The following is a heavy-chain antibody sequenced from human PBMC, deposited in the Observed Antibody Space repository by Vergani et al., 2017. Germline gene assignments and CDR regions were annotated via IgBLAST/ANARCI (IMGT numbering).Heavy chain of an antibody. CDR3: ARVNTETNGHLYYYYYMDV. D-gene: IGHD4-11*01. CDR2: IDHTGRP. CDR1: GGSFTSYH. J-gene: IGHJ6*03. V-gene: IGHV4-34*01. Sequence: QVQLQQWGGGLLKPSVTLSLTCVVNGGSFTSYHWTWIRQSPGGGLEWVGDIDHTGRPDYNPSLKSRLTMSVDKSRNQFSLTLNSVTATDTAIYFCARVNTETNGHLYYYYYMDVWGQGTAVTVS.